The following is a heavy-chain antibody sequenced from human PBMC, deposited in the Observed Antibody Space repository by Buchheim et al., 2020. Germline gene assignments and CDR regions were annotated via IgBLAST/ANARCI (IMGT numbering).Heavy chain of an antibody. CDR3: ARDYYYGSGYGVDV. CDR2: INPYSGGT. CDR1: GYPFTGYY. V-gene: IGHV1-2*02. J-gene: IGHJ6*02. Sequence: QVQLVQSGAEVKKPGASVKVSCKASGYPFTGYYMHWVRQAPGQGLEWMGWINPYSGGTNYAQKCQGRVTMTGDTSISTAYMELSRLRSDDTALYYCARDYYYGSGYGVDVRGQGTT. D-gene: IGHD3-10*01.